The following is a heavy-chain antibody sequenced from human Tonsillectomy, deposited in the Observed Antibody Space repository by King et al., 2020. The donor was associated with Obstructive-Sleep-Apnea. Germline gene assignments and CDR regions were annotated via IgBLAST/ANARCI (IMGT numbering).Heavy chain of an antibody. J-gene: IGHJ4*02. D-gene: IGHD3-3*01. CDR3: ARDSPYLGFFFWSGYMDY. CDR1: GFTFSSYA. V-gene: IGHV3-30*04. CDR2: ISYDGSNK. Sequence: VQLVESGGGVVQPGRSLRLSCAASGFTFSSYAMHWVRQAPGKGLEWVAVISYDGSNKYYADSVKGRFTIARDNSKNTLYLQMNSLSAEDTAVYYCARDSPYLGFFFWSGYMDYWGQGTLVTVSS.